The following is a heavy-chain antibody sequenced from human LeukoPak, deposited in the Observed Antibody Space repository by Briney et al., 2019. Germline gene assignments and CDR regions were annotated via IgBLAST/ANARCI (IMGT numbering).Heavy chain of an antibody. V-gene: IGHV4-61*02. J-gene: IGHJ4*02. Sequence: PSETLSLTCTVSGGSIGSRAYYWSWIRQPAGKGLEYIRRIYTDGSRNHNPSLKSRVSISMDTSNNQFSLRVTSVTAADTGVYYCASEGLALAGNFYYWGQGALVTVSS. CDR2: IYTDGSR. D-gene: IGHD6-19*01. CDR1: GGSIGSRAYY. CDR3: ASEGLALAGNFYY.